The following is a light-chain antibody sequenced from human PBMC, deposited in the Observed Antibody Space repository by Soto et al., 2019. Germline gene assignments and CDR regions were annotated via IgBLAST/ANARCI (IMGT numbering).Light chain of an antibody. Sequence: VLTHPPSASGTPGQRVTISCSGSSSSIGSTVNWYQQLPGTAPKLLLYSNNQRSAGVPDRFSGSKSGPSASLAISGLQSEDEADYFCAAWDESLNARYVFGTGTKVTVL. J-gene: IGLJ1*01. CDR2: SNN. CDR3: AAWDESLNARYV. V-gene: IGLV1-44*01. CDR1: SSSIGST.